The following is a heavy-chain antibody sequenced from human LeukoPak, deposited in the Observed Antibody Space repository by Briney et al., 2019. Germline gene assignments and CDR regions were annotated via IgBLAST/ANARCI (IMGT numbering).Heavy chain of an antibody. Sequence: PSETLSLTCTVSGGSISSGDYYCSWIRQPPGKGLELIGYIYYSGSTYYNPSLKSRVTISVNTSKNQFSLKLSSVTAADTAVYYCARTYYYDSSGYYPDYWGQGTLVTVSS. J-gene: IGHJ4*02. CDR3: ARTYYYDSSGYYPDY. D-gene: IGHD3-22*01. V-gene: IGHV4-30-4*01. CDR1: GGSISSGDYY. CDR2: IYYSGST.